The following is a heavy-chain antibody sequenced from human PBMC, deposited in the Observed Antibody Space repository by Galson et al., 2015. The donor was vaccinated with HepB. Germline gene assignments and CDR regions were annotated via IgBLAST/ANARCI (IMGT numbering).Heavy chain of an antibody. Sequence: SVKVSCKASGYTFTSYAMHWVRQAPGQRLEWMGWINAGNGNTKYSQKFQGRVTITRDTSASTAYMELSSLRSEDTAVYYCARSEVGGQQAMVIFYYYYGMDVWGQGTTVTVSS. D-gene: IGHD5-18*01. J-gene: IGHJ6*02. CDR2: INAGNGNT. CDR1: GYTFTSYA. CDR3: ARSEVGGQQAMVIFYYYYGMDV. V-gene: IGHV1-3*01.